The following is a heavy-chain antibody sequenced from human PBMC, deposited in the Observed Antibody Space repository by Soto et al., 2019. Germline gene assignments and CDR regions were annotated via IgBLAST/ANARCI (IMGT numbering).Heavy chain of an antibody. CDR2: ISYDGSNK. J-gene: IGHJ5*02. CDR1: GFTFSSYA. CDR3: ARDAEGYSYGYNWFDP. V-gene: IGHV3-30-3*01. D-gene: IGHD5-18*01. Sequence: SLRLSCAASGFTFSSYAMHWVRQAPGKGLEWVAVISYDGSNKYYADSVKGRFTISRDNSKNTLYLQMNSLRAEDTAVYYCARDAEGYSYGYNWFDPWGQGTLVTVSS.